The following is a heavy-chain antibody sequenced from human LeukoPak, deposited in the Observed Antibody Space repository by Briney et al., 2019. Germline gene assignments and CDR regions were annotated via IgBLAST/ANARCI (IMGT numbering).Heavy chain of an antibody. CDR2: IWYDGSNK. D-gene: IGHD3-22*01. V-gene: IGHV3-33*01. CDR1: GFTFSSYG. Sequence: PGGSLRLSCAASGFTFSSYGMPWVRQAPGKGLEWVAVIWYDGSNKYYADSVKGRFTISRDNSKNTLYLQMNSLRAEDTAVYYCARDGGYYDLYYYYGMDVWGQGTTVTVSS. J-gene: IGHJ6*02. CDR3: ARDGGYYDLYYYYGMDV.